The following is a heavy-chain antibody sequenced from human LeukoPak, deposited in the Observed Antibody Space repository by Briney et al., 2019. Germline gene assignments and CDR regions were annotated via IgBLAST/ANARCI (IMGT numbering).Heavy chain of an antibody. V-gene: IGHV1-8*01. J-gene: IGHJ3*02. CDR2: MNPNSGNT. Sequence: GASVKVSCKASGYTFTSYDINWVRQATGQGLEWMGWMNPNSGNTGYAQKFQGRVTMTRNTSISTAYMELSSLRSEDTAVYYCARGPITIFGVVIIDSFDIWGQGTTVTVSS. CDR1: GYTFTSYD. CDR3: ARGPITIFGVVIIDSFDI. D-gene: IGHD3-3*01.